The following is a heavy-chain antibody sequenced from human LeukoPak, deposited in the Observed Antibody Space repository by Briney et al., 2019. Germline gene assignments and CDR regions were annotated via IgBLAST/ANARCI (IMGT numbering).Heavy chain of an antibody. CDR2: INHSGST. CDR1: GGSFSGYY. CDR3: ARGLHPDPITMVRGVINGYFDY. D-gene: IGHD3-10*01. Sequence: SETLSLTCTVYGGSFSGYYWSWIRQPPGKGLEWIGEINHSGSTNYNPSLKSRVTISVDTSKNQFSLKLSSVTAADTAVYYCARGLHPDPITMVRGVINGYFDYWGQGTLVTVSS. V-gene: IGHV4-34*01. J-gene: IGHJ4*02.